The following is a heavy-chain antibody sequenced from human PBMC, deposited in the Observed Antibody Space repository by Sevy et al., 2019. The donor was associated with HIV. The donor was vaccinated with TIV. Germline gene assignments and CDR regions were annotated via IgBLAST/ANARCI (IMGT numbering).Heavy chain of an antibody. D-gene: IGHD2-2*01. CDR3: ATILPAGVPAEYFQH. CDR1: GLTFSSYW. CDR2: INQGGSQE. V-gene: IGHV3-7*01. J-gene: IGHJ1*01. Sequence: GGSLRLSCAASGLTFSSYWMTWVRQAPGKGLEWVANINQGGSQEYYVDPVKGRFTISRDNAKNSLYRQINSLRADDTAVYYCATILPAGVPAEYFQHWGQGTLVTVSS.